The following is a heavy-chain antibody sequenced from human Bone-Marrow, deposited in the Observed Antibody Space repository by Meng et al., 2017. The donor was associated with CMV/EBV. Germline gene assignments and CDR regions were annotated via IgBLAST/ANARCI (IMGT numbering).Heavy chain of an antibody. Sequence: SETLSLTCTVSGGSVSSGSYYWSWIRQPPGKGLEWIGYIYYSGSTNYNPSLKSRVTISVDTSKNQFSLKLSSVTAADTAVYYCARDNRYCSSTSCYTGIDPWGQGTRVTVSS. D-gene: IGHD2-2*02. CDR2: IYYSGST. J-gene: IGHJ5*02. CDR3: ARDNRYCSSTSCYTGIDP. CDR1: GGSVSSGSYY. V-gene: IGHV4-61*01.